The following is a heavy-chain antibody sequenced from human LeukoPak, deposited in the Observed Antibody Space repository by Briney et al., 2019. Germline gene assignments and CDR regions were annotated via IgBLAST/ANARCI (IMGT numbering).Heavy chain of an antibody. D-gene: IGHD3-22*01. Sequence: ASVTVSCKASGYTFTGYYMHWVRQAPGQGLEWMGWINPNSGGTNYAQKFQGRVTMTRDTSISTAYMELSRLRSDDTAVYYCARTVGYYDSSGYQDWGQGTLVTVSS. V-gene: IGHV1-2*02. CDR2: INPNSGGT. CDR3: ARTVGYYDSSGYQD. CDR1: GYTFTGYY. J-gene: IGHJ4*02.